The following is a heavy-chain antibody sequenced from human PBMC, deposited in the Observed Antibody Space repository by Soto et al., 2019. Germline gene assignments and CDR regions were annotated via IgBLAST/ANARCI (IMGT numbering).Heavy chain of an antibody. V-gene: IGHV1-69*13. CDR3: ARDREGDSGYDGYFDY. CDR1: GGTFSSYA. Sequence: ASVKVSCKASGGTFSSYAISWVRQAPGQGLEWMGGIIPIFGTANYAQKFQGRVTITADESTSTAYMELSSLRSEDTAVYYCARDREGDSGYDGYFDYWGQGTLVTVSS. CDR2: IIPIFGTA. D-gene: IGHD5-12*01. J-gene: IGHJ4*02.